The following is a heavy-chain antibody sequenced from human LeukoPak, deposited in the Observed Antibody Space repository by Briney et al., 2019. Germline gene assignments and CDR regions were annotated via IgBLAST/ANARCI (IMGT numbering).Heavy chain of an antibody. J-gene: IGHJ4*02. CDR1: GFTLSSYW. Sequence: GGSLRLSCVASGFTLSSYWMSWVRQAPGKGLEWVANIREDGNEKYYVDSVKGRFTISRDNAENSLWLQMNSLRAEDTAVYYCATSSGWRSDYWGQGTLVAVSS. CDR2: IREDGNEK. D-gene: IGHD3-22*01. V-gene: IGHV3-7*01. CDR3: ATSSGWRSDY.